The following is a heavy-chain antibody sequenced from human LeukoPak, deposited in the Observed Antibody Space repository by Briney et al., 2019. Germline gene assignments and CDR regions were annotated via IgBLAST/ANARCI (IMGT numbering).Heavy chain of an antibody. CDR1: GFTFSSYG. J-gene: IGHJ4*02. CDR3: AKDRCGSTCFAYFDY. CDR2: ISYDGSNK. V-gene: IGHV3-30*18. D-gene: IGHD2-2*01. Sequence: PGGSLRLSCAASGFTFSSYGIHWVGHAPGKGLEGVAVISYDGSNKYYADSVKGRFTISRDTSKNTVYLQRNSLRAEDTAVYYCAKDRCGSTCFAYFDYWGQGTLVTVSS.